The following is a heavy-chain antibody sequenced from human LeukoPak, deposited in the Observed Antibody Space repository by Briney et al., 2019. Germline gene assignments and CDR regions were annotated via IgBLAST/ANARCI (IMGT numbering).Heavy chain of an antibody. J-gene: IGHJ4*02. CDR3: ARGYYYGSGKSEI. Sequence: SETLSLTCAVYGGSFSGYYWSWICQPPGKGLEWIGEINHSGSTNYNPSLKSRVTISVDTSKNQFSLKLSSVTAADTAVYYCARGYYYGSGKSEIWGQGTLVTVSS. D-gene: IGHD3-10*01. CDR2: INHSGST. CDR1: GGSFSGYY. V-gene: IGHV4-34*01.